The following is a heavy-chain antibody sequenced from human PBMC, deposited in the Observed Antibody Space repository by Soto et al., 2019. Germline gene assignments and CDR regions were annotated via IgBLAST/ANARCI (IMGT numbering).Heavy chain of an antibody. CDR3: VGGGSWLMED. CDR1: GFSLTTLW. CDR2: IKQDGTDI. J-gene: IGHJ4*02. Sequence: EVQLVESGGGLVQPGGSLRLSCEAPGFSLTTLWMTWVRQAPGKGLEWVANIKQDGTDIQYLDSVRGRFTISRDNARNSLFLKMNNLRVDDTAIYYCVGGGSWLMEDWGQGALVTVSS. D-gene: IGHD2-15*01. V-gene: IGHV3-7*03.